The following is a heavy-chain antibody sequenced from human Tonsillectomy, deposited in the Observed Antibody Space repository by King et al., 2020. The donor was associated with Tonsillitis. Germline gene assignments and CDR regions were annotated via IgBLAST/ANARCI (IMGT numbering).Heavy chain of an antibody. Sequence: VQLVESGGGLVQPGRSLRLSCAASGFTFTSYAMHWVRQSPGKGLEWLSFISHDGSIKFYADSVKGRFTISRDNSKNTVYLEMNSLRPEDTALYFCARDFDRSGYFDACDIWGQGTMVTVSS. J-gene: IGHJ3*02. CDR1: GFTFTSYA. D-gene: IGHD3-22*01. V-gene: IGHV3-30-3*01. CDR3: ARDFDRSGYFDACDI. CDR2: ISHDGSIK.